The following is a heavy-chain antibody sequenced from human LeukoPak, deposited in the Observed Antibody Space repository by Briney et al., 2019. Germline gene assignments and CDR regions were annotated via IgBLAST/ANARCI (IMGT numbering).Heavy chain of an antibody. CDR1: GFTFDGYG. D-gene: IGHD3-22*01. Sequence: GGSLRLSCAASGFTFDGYGMSWVRQAPGKGLEWVSGINWNGGSTGYADSVKGRFTISRDNAKNSLYLQMNSLRAEDTALYHCARDPGGFSSGYYFDNWGQGTLVTVSS. CDR3: ARDPGGFSSGYYFDN. J-gene: IGHJ4*02. CDR2: INWNGGST. V-gene: IGHV3-20*01.